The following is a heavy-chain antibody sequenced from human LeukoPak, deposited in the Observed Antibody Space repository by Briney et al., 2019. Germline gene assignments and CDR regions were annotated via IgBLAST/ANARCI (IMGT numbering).Heavy chain of an antibody. V-gene: IGHV4-34*01. J-gene: IGHJ3*02. D-gene: IGHD1-26*01. CDR2: INHSGST. CDR1: GGSFSGYY. CDR3: ARDLRVGASLDDAFDI. Sequence: SETLSLTCAVYGGSFSGYYWSWIRQPPGKGLEWIGEINHSGSTNYNPSLKSRISISVDTSKNHFSLIMSFVTAADTAVYYCARDLRVGASLDDAFDIWGQGTMVTVSS.